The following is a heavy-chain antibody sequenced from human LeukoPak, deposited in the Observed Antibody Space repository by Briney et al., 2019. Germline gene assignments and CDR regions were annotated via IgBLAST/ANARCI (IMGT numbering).Heavy chain of an antibody. V-gene: IGHV1-8*03. D-gene: IGHD1-26*01. CDR1: GGTFTSYD. Sequence: ASVKVSCKASGGTFTSYDINWVRQATGQGPEWMGWMNPNSGNTGYAQKFQGRVTITRNTSISTAYMELSSLRSEDTAVYYCATMDEWELLHYWGQGTLVTVSS. CDR3: ATMDEWELLHY. J-gene: IGHJ4*02. CDR2: MNPNSGNT.